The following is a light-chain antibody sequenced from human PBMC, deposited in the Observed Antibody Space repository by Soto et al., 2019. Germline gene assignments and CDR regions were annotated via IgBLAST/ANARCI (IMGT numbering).Light chain of an antibody. V-gene: IGKV3-15*01. CDR3: HQYNNWPKT. CDR2: GAS. CDR1: QSVNSN. Sequence: DRVMTQSPAILSVSPGERATLSCRASQSVNSNLAWYQQKPGQGPRLLIYGASTRATGIPARFSGSGSGTEFTLIISSLQSEDFAVYYCHQYNNWPKTFGQGTKLEIK. J-gene: IGKJ2*01.